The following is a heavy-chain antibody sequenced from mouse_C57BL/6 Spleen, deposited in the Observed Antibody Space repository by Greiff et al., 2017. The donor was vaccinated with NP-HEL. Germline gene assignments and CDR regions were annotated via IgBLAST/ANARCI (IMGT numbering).Heavy chain of an antibody. CDR2: IDPSDSET. J-gene: IGHJ4*01. CDR3: ARGYYGNHYAMDY. D-gene: IGHD2-1*01. V-gene: IGHV1-52*01. CDR1: GYTFTSYW. Sequence: QVQLQQSGAELVRPGSSVKLSCKASGYTFTSYWMHWVKQRPIQGLEWIGNIDPSDSETHYNQKFKDKATLTVDKSSSTAYMQLSSLTSEDSAVYYCARGYYGNHYAMDYWGQGTSVTVSS.